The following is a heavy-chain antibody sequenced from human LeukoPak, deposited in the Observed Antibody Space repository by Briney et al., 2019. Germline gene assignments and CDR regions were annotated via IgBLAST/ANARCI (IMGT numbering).Heavy chain of an antibody. CDR2: IYPGDSDT. V-gene: IGHV5-51*01. D-gene: IGHD2-15*01. CDR3: ARKYCSGGSCRLDY. CDR1: GYSFTSFW. Sequence: GESLKISCKGSGYSFTSFWIGWVRQMPGKGLEWMGIIYPGDSDTRYSPSFQGQVTISADKSISTAYLQWSSLKASDTAMYYCARKYCSGGSCRLDYWAREPWSPSPQ. J-gene: IGHJ4*02.